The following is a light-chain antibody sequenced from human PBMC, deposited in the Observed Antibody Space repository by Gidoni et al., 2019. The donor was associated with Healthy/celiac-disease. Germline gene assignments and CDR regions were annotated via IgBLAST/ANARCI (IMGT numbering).Light chain of an antibody. CDR3: QQSYSTLLT. CDR2: AAS. V-gene: IGKV1-39*01. J-gene: IGKJ4*01. CDR1: QSISSY. Sequence: DIQITQSPSSLSASVAARVTITCQASQSISSYLNWYQQKPGKAPKLLIYAASSLQSGVPSRFSGSGSGTDFTLTISSLQPEDFATYYCQQSYSTLLTFGGGTKVEIK.